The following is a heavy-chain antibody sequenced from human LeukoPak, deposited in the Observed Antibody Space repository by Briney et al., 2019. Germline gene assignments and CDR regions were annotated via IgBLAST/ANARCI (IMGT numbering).Heavy chain of an antibody. J-gene: IGHJ3*02. CDR1: GYTFTTYG. D-gene: IGHD6-19*01. Sequence: ASVKVSCKTSGYTFTTYGISWVRQAPGQGLEWMGWISPYNGNRKYAQNLQGRVTMTTDTSTSTAYMELRTLRPDDTAVYYCAREAPVAAGSDAFDIWGQGTMVTVSS. V-gene: IGHV1-18*01. CDR2: ISPYNGNR. CDR3: AREAPVAAGSDAFDI.